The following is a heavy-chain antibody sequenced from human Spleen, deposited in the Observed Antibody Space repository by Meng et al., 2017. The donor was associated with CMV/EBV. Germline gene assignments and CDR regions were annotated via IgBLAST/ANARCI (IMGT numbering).Heavy chain of an antibody. CDR2: INPNSGGT. CDR1: GYTFTGYY. J-gene: IGHJ6*02. CDR3: ARQYDYGGNYFYYYYGMDV. Sequence: ASVEVACKASGYTFTGYYMHWVRQAPGQGLEWMGWINPNSGGTNYAQKFQGRVTMTRDTSISTAYMELSRLRSDDTAVYYCARQYDYGGNYFYYYYGMDVWGQGTTVTVSS. D-gene: IGHD4/OR15-4a*01. V-gene: IGHV1-2*02.